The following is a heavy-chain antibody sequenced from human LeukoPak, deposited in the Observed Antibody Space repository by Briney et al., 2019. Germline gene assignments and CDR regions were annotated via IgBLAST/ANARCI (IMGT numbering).Heavy chain of an antibody. CDR3: ARGGYHAYSLDY. J-gene: IGHJ4*02. CDR1: GFTFSSYA. Sequence: GGSLRLSCAASGFTFSSYAMSWVRQAPGKGLEWVSAISGSGGSTYYADSVKGRFTISRDNSKNTLYLQMNSLRAEDTAVYYCARGGYHAYSLDYGGQGSLVTVPS. D-gene: IGHD2-15*01. V-gene: IGHV3-23*01. CDR2: ISGSGGST.